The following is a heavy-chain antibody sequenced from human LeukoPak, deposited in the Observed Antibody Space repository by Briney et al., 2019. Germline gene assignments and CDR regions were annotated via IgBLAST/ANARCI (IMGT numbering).Heavy chain of an antibody. CDR2: IVPILPRT. CDR1: GSGFNTYG. Sequence: ASVKVACKASGSGFNTYGITWLRQAPGQGLEWVGGIVPILPRTDYAPRFQGRVSFTMDESTTTAYMELSGLTTDDTAFYFCARQYGTNLFDPWGQGTLVTVSS. D-gene: IGHD1-26*01. CDR3: ARQYGTNLFDP. V-gene: IGHV1-69*05. J-gene: IGHJ5*02.